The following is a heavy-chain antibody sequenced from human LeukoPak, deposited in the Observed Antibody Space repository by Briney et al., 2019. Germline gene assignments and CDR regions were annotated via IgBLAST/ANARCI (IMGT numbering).Heavy chain of an antibody. D-gene: IGHD3-9*01. CDR1: GFTFSSYA. CDR2: ISGSGGAT. V-gene: IGHV3-23*01. CDR3: AKTGGGSYSTGYHVDH. J-gene: IGHJ4*02. Sequence: GGSLRLSCAASGFTFSSYAMSWVRQAPGKGLEWVSLISGSGGATYYADSMKGRFTISRDNSKNTLYLQMNSLRAEDTAVYYCAKTGGGSYSTGYHVDHWGQGTLVTVSS.